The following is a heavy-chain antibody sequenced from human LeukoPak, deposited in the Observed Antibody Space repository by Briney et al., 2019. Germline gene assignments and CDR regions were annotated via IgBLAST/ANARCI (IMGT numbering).Heavy chain of an antibody. J-gene: IGHJ3*02. D-gene: IGHD4-17*01. CDR2: IIPIFGTA. Sequence: ASVKVSCKASGGTFSSYAISWVRQAPGQELEWMGGIIPIFGTANYAQKFQGRVTITADESTSTAYMELSSLRSEDTAVYYCARSDYGRNDAFDIWGQGTMVTASS. CDR3: ARSDYGRNDAFDI. CDR1: GGTFSSYA. V-gene: IGHV1-69*13.